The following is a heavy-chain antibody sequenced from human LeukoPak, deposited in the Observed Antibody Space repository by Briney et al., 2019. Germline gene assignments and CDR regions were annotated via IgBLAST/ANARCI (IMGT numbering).Heavy chain of an antibody. CDR1: GFTFSSYA. V-gene: IGHV3-64*01. J-gene: IGHJ3*02. CDR2: ISSNGGST. CDR3: ARDSSPYCGSDCYFDAFDI. Sequence: GGSLRLSCAASGFTFSSYAMHWVRQAPGKGLEYVSAISSNGGSTYYANSVKGRFTISRDNSKNTLNLQMGSLRAEDMAVYYCARDSSPYCGSDCYFDAFDIWGQGTMVTVSS. D-gene: IGHD2-21*01.